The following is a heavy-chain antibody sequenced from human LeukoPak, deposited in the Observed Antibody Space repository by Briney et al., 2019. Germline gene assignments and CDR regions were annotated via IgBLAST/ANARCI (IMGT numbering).Heavy chain of an antibody. V-gene: IGHV4-31*03. D-gene: IGHD1-26*01. CDR1: GGSLSSSGYY. CDR3: ARDLGRIVGATGGLAFDV. CDR2: IYYSGST. Sequence: SETLSLTCTVSGGSLSSSGYYWIWIRQHPVKGLEWIGYIYYSGSTYYNPSLKSRVSISIDRSKTQFSLKLSSVTAADTAVYYCARDLGRIVGATGGLAFDVWGQGTAVTVSS. J-gene: IGHJ3*01.